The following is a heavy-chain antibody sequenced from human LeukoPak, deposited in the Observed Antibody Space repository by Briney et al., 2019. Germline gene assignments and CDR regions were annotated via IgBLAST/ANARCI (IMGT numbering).Heavy chain of an antibody. D-gene: IGHD3-10*01. CDR3: ARIPRYYYGSGSYFDY. V-gene: IGHV2-70*01. CDR1: GFSLSTSGMC. J-gene: IGHJ4*02. Sequence: SGPALVKPTQTLTLTRTFSGFSLSTSGMCVSWIRQPPGKALEWLALIDWDDDKYYSTSLKTRLTISKDTSKNQVVLTMTNMDPVDTATYYCARIPRYYYGSGSYFDYWGQGTLVTVSS. CDR2: IDWDDDK.